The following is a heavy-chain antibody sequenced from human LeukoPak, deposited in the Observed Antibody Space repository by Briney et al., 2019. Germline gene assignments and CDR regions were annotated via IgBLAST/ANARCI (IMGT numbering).Heavy chain of an antibody. Sequence: GGSLRLSCAASGFTFSSYAMSWVRQAPGKGLEWVSTMSGTSGSTYYADSVKGRFSISRDNSKNTLDLEMNSLRVDDTAVYYCAKRVGTRNSPFDFWGQGTLVTVSS. J-gene: IGHJ4*02. CDR3: AKRVGTRNSPFDF. V-gene: IGHV3-23*01. CDR2: MSGTSGST. CDR1: GFTFSSYA. D-gene: IGHD1-26*01.